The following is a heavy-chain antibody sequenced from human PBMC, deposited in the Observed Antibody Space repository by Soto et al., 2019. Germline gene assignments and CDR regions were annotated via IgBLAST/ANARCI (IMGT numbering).Heavy chain of an antibody. V-gene: IGHV3-43*01. CDR1: GFTFDDYT. CDR2: ISWDGGSS. D-gene: IGHD1-1*01. Sequence: GGSLRLSCAASGFTFDDYTMHWVRQAPGKGLEWVSLISWDGGSSYYADSLKGRFTXSRDNSKNSLYLQMNSLRTEDTALYYCAKDKSTDYYYYGMDVWGQGTTVTVSS. J-gene: IGHJ6*02. CDR3: AKDKSTDYYYYGMDV.